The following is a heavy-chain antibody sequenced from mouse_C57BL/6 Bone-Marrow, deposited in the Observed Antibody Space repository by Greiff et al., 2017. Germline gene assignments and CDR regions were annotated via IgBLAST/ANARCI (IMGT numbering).Heavy chain of an antibody. CDR3: ARQDY. J-gene: IGHJ2*01. Sequence: EVKLMESGGDLVKPGGSLKLSCAASGFTFSSYGMSWVRQTPDKRLEWVATISSGGSYTYYPDSVKGRFTISRDNAKNTLYLQMSSLKSEDTAMYYWARQDYGGQGTTRTVSA. CDR2: ISSGGSYT. V-gene: IGHV5-6*01. CDR1: GFTFSSYG.